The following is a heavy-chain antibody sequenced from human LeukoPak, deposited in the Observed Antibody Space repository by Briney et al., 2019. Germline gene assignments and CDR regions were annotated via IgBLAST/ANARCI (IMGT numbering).Heavy chain of an antibody. CDR2: ISGSNSYI. D-gene: IGHD1-1*01. CDR3: ARALTTLTYEGY. Sequence: GGSLRLSCAASGFTFSSYTMHWIRQAPGKGLEWVTSISGSNSYIFYADSVKGRFTVSRDNAKDSLYLQMNSLRAEDTAVYYCARALTTLTYEGYWGQGTLVTVSS. CDR1: GFTFSSYT. V-gene: IGHV3-21*01. J-gene: IGHJ4*02.